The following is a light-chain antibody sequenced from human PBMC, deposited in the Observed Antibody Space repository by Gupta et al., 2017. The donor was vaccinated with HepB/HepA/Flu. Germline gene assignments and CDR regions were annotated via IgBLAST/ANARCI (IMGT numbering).Light chain of an antibody. V-gene: IGKV3-15*01. CDR2: GAS. CDR3: QQEDRWPMS. Sequence: DTVVTQSPIILSVSPGDRVTLSCRTSQNVGTNLAWYQQQVGQAPRLLVFGASSRATGIPARFIGSGSETEFSLIISSLQSEDFALYFCQQEDRWPMSFGGGTRV. J-gene: IGKJ4*01. CDR1: QNVGTN.